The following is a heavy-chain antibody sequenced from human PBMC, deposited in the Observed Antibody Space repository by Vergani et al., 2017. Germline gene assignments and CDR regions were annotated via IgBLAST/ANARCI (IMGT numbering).Heavy chain of an antibody. J-gene: IGHJ5*02. CDR1: GGSFSGYY. D-gene: IGHD2-2*01. CDR2: INHSGST. Sequence: QVQLQQWGAGLLKPSETLSLTCAVYGGSFSGYYWCWIRQPPGKGLEWIGEINHSGSTNYNPSLKSRVTISVDTSTNQYSLKLCSVTAADTAVYYCARVRGRYCSSTSCLNWFDPWGQGTLVTVSS. CDR3: ARVRGRYCSSTSCLNWFDP. V-gene: IGHV4-34*01.